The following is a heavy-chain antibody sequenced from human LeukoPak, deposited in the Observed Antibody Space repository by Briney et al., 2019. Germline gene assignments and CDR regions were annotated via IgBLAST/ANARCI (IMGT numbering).Heavy chain of an antibody. V-gene: IGHV3-49*03. CDR2: IRSKAHGGTI. Sequence: GGSLRLSCTASGFTFGDYGMSWFRQAPGKGPEWVSFIRSKAHGGTIEYAASVKGRFTISRDDSKSIAYLQMNSLKTEDTAVYYCTRNPYYDFCCFDYWSQGTLVTVSS. CDR1: GFTFGDYG. CDR3: TRNPYYDFCCFDY. J-gene: IGHJ4*02. D-gene: IGHD3-3*01.